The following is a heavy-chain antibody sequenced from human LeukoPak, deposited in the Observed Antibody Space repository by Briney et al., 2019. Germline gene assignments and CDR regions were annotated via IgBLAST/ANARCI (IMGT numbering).Heavy chain of an antibody. J-gene: IGHJ3*02. CDR1: GFTFSPYT. Sequence: GGSLRLSCAASGFTFSPYTMSWVRQAPGKGLEWVSAISGSGGSTYYADSVKGRFTISRDNSKNTLYLQMNSLRAEDTAVYYCAKPDQQWLVLDAFDIWGQGTMVTVSS. CDR2: ISGSGGST. CDR3: AKPDQQWLVLDAFDI. D-gene: IGHD6-19*01. V-gene: IGHV3-23*01.